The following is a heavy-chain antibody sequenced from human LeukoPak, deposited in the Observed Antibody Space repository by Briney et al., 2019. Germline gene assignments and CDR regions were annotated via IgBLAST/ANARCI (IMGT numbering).Heavy chain of an antibody. D-gene: IGHD3-10*01. CDR2: ISLDGSTE. V-gene: IGHV3-30-3*01. J-gene: IGHJ5*02. CDR1: GFSLSNFQ. CDR3: MRDYMGWFDP. Sequence: AGGSLRLSCVASGFSLSNFQMYWVRQAPGKGLEWVSIISLDGSTEFYADSVKGRFTISRDTASNTMHLEMNNLRTEDTAVYYCMRDYMGWFDPWGQGTLVTVPS.